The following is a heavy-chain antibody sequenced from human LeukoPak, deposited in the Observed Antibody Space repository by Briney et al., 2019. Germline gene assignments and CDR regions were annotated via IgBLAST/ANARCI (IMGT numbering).Heavy chain of an antibody. D-gene: IGHD2-21*01. CDR1: GYSMSSSYY. CDR2: IYYSGST. V-gene: IGHV4-59*01. Sequence: SETLSLTCTVSGYSMSSSYYWSWIRQPPGKGLEWIGYIYYSGSTNYNPSLKSRVTISVDTSKNQFSLKPSSVTAADTAVYYCARVWSSHYDYWGQGTLVTVSS. J-gene: IGHJ4*02. CDR3: ARVWSSHYDY.